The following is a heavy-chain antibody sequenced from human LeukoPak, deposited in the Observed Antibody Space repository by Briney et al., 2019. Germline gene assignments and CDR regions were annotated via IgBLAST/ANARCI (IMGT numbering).Heavy chain of an antibody. V-gene: IGHV1-18*01. CDR1: GYTFSSYG. CDR2: ISAYNGNT. D-gene: IGHD6-6*01. J-gene: IGHJ4*02. CDR3: ASAQLVGGVDY. Sequence: ASVKVSCKASGYTFSSYGISWVRQAPGQGLEWMGWISAYNGNTNYAQKFQGRVTMTRDTSISTAYMELSRLRSDDTAVYYCASAQLVGGVDYWGQGTLVTVSS.